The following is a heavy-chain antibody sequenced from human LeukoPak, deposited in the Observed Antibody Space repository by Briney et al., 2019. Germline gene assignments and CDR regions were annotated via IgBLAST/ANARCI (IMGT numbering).Heavy chain of an antibody. CDR3: ARGYSYGSTGTY. D-gene: IGHD5-18*01. V-gene: IGHV3-7*01. J-gene: IGHJ4*02. CDR2: IKQDGSEK. CDR1: GFTFSSYL. Sequence: PGGSLRLSCAASGFTFSSYLMSWVRQAPGKGLEGVANIKQDGSEKYYVDSVRGRFTISRDNAKNSLYLQLSSLRVEDTAVYYCARGYSYGSTGTYWGQGTLVTVSS.